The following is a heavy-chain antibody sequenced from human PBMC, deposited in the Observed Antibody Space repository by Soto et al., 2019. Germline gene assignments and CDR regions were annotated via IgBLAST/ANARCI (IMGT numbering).Heavy chain of an antibody. CDR3: ARRSYSGAGDY. CDR2: IKVDGSET. Sequence: GGSLRLSCAASGFTFSRYWMSWVRQAPGKGLEWVANIKVDGSETNYVDSVKGRFTIYRDNAKSSLYLQMNSLRAEDTAVYYCARRSYSGAGDYWGQGTLVTVSS. CDR1: GFTFSRYW. D-gene: IGHD2-15*01. J-gene: IGHJ4*02. V-gene: IGHV3-7*01.